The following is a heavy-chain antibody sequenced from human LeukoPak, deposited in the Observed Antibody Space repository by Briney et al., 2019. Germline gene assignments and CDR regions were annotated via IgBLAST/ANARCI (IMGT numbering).Heavy chain of an antibody. Sequence: GGSLRLSCAASGFTFSIYSMNWVRQAPGKGLEWVSYIGGTHSNIYYADSVKGRFTISRDDAKNSLYLQMNSLRDEDTAVYYCARVRDFAFASWCQLNLVTFS. V-gene: IGHV3-48*02. J-gene: IGHJ4*02. CDR3: ARVRDFAFAS. CDR2: IGGTHSNI. CDR1: GFTFSIYS. D-gene: IGHD2-21*02.